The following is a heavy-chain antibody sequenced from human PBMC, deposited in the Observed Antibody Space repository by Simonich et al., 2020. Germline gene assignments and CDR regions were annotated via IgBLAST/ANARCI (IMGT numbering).Heavy chain of an antibody. CDR2: MSRSSYI. D-gene: IGHD6-13*01. Sequence: EVQLVESGGGLVKPGGSLRLSCAASGFTFSSYSMNWVRQVPGKGRAWVSSMSRSSYISYADSVKGRFTISRDNAKNSLYLQMNSLRAEDTAVYYCARDAAGDYWGQGTLVTVSS. CDR3: ARDAAGDY. CDR1: GFTFSSYS. J-gene: IGHJ4*02. V-gene: IGHV3-21*01.